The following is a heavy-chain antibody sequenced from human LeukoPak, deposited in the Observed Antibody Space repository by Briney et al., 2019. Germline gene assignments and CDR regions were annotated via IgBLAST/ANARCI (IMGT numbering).Heavy chain of an antibody. CDR2: IYSGGST. CDR3: ASSEAVAGFDY. CDR1: GFTVSSNY. D-gene: IGHD6-19*01. Sequence: GGSLRLSCAASGFTVSSNYMSWVRQAPGKGLEWVSVIYSGGSTYYADSVKGRFTISRDISKNTLYLQMNSLRAEDTAVYYCASSEAVAGFDYWGQGTLVTVSS. J-gene: IGHJ4*02. V-gene: IGHV3-66*01.